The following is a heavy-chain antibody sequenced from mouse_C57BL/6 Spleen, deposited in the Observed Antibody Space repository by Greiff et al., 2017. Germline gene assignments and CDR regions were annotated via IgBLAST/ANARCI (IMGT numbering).Heavy chain of an antibody. CDR3: ARWGSYWYFDV. CDR2: ISSGGSYT. Sequence: EVQLVESGGDLVKPGGSLKLSCAASGFTFSSYGMSWVRQTPDKRLEWVATISSGGSYTYYPDSVKGRCTISRDNAKNTLYLQMSSLKSEDTAMYYCARWGSYWYFDVWGTGTTVTVSS. V-gene: IGHV5-6*01. CDR1: GFTFSSYG. J-gene: IGHJ1*03. D-gene: IGHD1-1*01.